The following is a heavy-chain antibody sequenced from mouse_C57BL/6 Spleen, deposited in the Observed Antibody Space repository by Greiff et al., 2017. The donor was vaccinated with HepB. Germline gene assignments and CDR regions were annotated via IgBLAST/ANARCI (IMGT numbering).Heavy chain of an antibody. CDR3: ATTVVAPFDY. CDR1: GYSFTGYY. CDR2: INPSTGGT. Sequence: EVQLKESGPELVKPGASVKISCKASGYSFTGYYMNWVKQSPEKSLEWIGEINPSTGGTTYNQKFKAKATLTVDKSSSTAYMQLKSLTSEDSAVYYCATTVVAPFDYWGQGTTLTVSS. V-gene: IGHV1-42*01. J-gene: IGHJ2*01. D-gene: IGHD1-1*01.